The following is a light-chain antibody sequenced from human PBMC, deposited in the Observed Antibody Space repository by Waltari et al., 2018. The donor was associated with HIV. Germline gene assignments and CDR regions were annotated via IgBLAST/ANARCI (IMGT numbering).Light chain of an antibody. J-gene: IGLJ2*01. V-gene: IGLV3-25*03. CDR3: QSTDSGGTHVV. Sequence: YELTQSPSMSVSPGQTARISCSGDALPMKYCFWYQQKPGQAPVLLIYKNIKGPSWVPERFSASRSGTTVILTISGVQAEDEAVYYCQSTDSGGTHVVFGGGTKLTVL. CDR1: ALPMKY. CDR2: KNI.